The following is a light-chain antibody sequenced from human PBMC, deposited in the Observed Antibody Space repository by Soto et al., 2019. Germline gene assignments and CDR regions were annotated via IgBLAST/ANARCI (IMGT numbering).Light chain of an antibody. V-gene: IGKV3D-7*01. J-gene: IGKJ3*01. Sequence: VLAQSSGALSLSPKERATLSCRASQSVISTYLAWYQQQPVQAPRLLIYGASTRATGIPARFSGGGSGTVFTLTISSLQSEDFAVYYCQQYHNLVTFRGGTNVDIK. CDR1: QSVISTY. CDR2: GAS. CDR3: QQYHNLVT.